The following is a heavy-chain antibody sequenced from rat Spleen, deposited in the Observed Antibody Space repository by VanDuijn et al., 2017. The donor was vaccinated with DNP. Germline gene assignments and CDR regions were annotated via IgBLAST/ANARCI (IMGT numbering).Heavy chain of an antibody. D-gene: IGHD1-4*01. CDR1: GFTFSDYY. Sequence: DVQLVESGGDLVQPGRSLQLSCAASGFTFSDYYMAWVRQAPTKGLEWVASISHDGGTTYYRDSVKGRFTVSRDNERSSLYLQMDSLTSEDTATYYCTTTGFPGYHYYWHFDFWGPGTMVTVSS. J-gene: IGHJ1*01. CDR3: TTTGFPGYHYYWHFDF. V-gene: IGHV5-20*01. CDR2: ISHDGGTT.